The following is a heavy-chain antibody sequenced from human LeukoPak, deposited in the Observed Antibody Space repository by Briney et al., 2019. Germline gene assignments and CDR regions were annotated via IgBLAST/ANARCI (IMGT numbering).Heavy chain of an antibody. J-gene: IGHJ4*02. CDR1: GYSFTSYY. CDR2: INPSDGTT. CDR3: ARGGHTYSYFPKPWDY. V-gene: IGHV1-46*01. Sequence: ASVKVSCKASGYSFTSYYIHWVRQAPGQGLEWMGIINPSDGTTNYAQKFQGRVTMTRDMSTTTVYVELSSLKSDDTAVYYCARGGHTYSYFPKPWDYWGQGTLVSVSS. D-gene: IGHD5-18*01.